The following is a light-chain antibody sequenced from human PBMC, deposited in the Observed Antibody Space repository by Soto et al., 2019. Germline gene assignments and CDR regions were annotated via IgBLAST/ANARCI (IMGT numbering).Light chain of an antibody. J-gene: IGKJ1*01. V-gene: IGKV1-5*01. CDR2: DAS. Sequence: IQMTQSPSSLSASLGDRVIITCRASQGISSWLAWYQQKPGKAPKLLIYDASSLESGVPSRFSGSGSGTEFTLTISSLQPDDFATYYCQQYNSYSQTFGQGTKVDIK. CDR1: QGISSW. CDR3: QQYNSYSQT.